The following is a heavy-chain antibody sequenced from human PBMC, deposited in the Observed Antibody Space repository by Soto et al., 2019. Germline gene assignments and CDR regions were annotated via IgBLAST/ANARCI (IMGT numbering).Heavy chain of an antibody. CDR3: ARMRTYYDFWSGPPRNSDYYMDV. CDR2: ISSSGSTI. CDR1: GFTFSDYY. J-gene: IGHJ6*03. Sequence: PGGSLRLSCAASGFTFSDYYMSWIRQAPGKGLEWVSYISSSGSTIYYADSVKGRFTISRDNAKNSLYLQMNSLRAEDTAVYYCARMRTYYDFWSGPPRNSDYYMDVWGKGTTVTVSS. V-gene: IGHV3-11*01. D-gene: IGHD3-3*01.